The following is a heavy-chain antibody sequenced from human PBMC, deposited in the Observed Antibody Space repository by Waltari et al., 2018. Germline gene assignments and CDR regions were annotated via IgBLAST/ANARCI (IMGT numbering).Heavy chain of an antibody. Sequence: EVQLVESGGASVQPGGSLRLSCVASGFSFCDYEMSWVRQAPGKGLEWVSYITSSGTIDYTVSVRGRFTISRDNAKKTLYLQMNSLRVEDTAVYFCARCTSYRSFDYWGQGTLATVSS. V-gene: IGHV3-48*03. CDR1: GFSFCDYE. CDR2: ITSSGTI. CDR3: ARCTSYRSFDY. J-gene: IGHJ4*02. D-gene: IGHD1-26*01.